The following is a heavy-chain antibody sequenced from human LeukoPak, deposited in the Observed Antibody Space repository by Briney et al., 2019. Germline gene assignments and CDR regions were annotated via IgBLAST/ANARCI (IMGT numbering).Heavy chain of an antibody. CDR3: AIGRYYAFDY. CDR2: IYHSGST. Sequence: SETLSLTCTVSGYSISSGYYWGWIRQPPGKGLEWIGSIYHSGSTNYNPSLKSRVTISLDTSKNQFSLRLSSVTAADTAVYYCAIGRYYAFDYWGQGILVTVSS. CDR1: GYSISSGYY. V-gene: IGHV4-38-2*02. D-gene: IGHD3-3*01. J-gene: IGHJ4*02.